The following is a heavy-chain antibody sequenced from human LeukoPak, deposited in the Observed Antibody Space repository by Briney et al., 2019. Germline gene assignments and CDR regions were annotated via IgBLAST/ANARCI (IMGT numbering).Heavy chain of an antibody. Sequence: SETLSLTCTVSGGSVSSGSYYWSWIRQPPGKGLEWIGYIYYSGGTNYNPSLKSRVTISVDTSKNQFSLKLSSVTAADTAVYYSARVHTTVTTYYFDYWGQGTLVTVSS. CDR1: GGSVSSGSYY. CDR3: ARVHTTVTTYYFDY. J-gene: IGHJ4*02. D-gene: IGHD4-17*01. CDR2: IYYSGGT. V-gene: IGHV4-61*01.